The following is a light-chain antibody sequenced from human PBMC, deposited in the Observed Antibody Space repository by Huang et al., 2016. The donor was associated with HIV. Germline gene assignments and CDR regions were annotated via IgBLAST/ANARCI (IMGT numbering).Light chain of an antibody. CDR3: QESHSTPYT. Sequence: DIQMTQSPSSLSAFVGDRVTITCRASPDINIYLNWYQQKPGKAPQLLIYAASSLQSGVPSMFTGSRFETDFTLTISSLQPEDYGTYYCQESHSTPYTFGQGTKVEIK. CDR2: AAS. V-gene: IGKV1-39*01. J-gene: IGKJ2*01. CDR1: PDINIY.